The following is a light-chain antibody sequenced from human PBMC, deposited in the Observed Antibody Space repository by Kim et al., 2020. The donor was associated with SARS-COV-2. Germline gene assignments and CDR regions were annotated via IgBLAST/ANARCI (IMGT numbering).Light chain of an antibody. J-gene: IGKJ2*01. Sequence: EIVLTQSPGTLSLSPGQRATLSCRASQSVASNFLAWYQHKPGQTPRLLIYGATSRATDIPDRFRGRGSGTDFTLTISRLELEDFAVYYCQQYGRSPYTFGQGTKLEI. CDR2: GAT. CDR3: QQYGRSPYT. CDR1: QSVASNF. V-gene: IGKV3-20*01.